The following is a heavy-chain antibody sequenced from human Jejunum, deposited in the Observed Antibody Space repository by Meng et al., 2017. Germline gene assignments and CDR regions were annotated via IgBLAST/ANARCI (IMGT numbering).Heavy chain of an antibody. V-gene: IGHV4-39*01. CDR1: GGSISGSYDY. Sequence: LQLQESGAGLVKASETLSLTCTVSGGSISGSYDYWGWIRQPPGKGLDWIGSVYYTGRTFYNPSLKSRVTISLDTSKNQFSLNLRSVAAADTAVYYCARAKVTPMGYWFDPWGQGTLVTVSS. CDR2: VYYTGRT. CDR3: ARAKVTPMGYWFDP. D-gene: IGHD2-21*02. J-gene: IGHJ5*02.